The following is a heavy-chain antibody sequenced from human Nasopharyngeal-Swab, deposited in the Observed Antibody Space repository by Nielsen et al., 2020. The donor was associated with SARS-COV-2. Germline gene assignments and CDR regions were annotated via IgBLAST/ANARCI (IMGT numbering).Heavy chain of an antibody. V-gene: IGHV1-2*06. CDR1: GYTVTGNY. CDR2: INPNSGGT. CDR3: ARDWEQQHDAFDI. J-gene: IGHJ3*02. Sequence: ASVKVSCKASGYTVTGNYRNGVRQAPGQGLEWMGRINPNSGGTNYAQKFQGRVTMTRDTSISTAYMELSRLRSDDTAVYYCARDWEQQHDAFDIWGQGTMVTVSS. D-gene: IGHD6-13*01.